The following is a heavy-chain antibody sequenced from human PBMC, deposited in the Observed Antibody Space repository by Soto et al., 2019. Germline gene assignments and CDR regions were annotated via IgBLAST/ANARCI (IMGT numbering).Heavy chain of an antibody. V-gene: IGHV4-34*01. J-gene: IGHJ3*02. D-gene: IGHD3-22*01. CDR3: ARAPDYYDSSGYYYEPQGAAFDI. CDR2: INHSGST. CDR1: GGSFRVYS. Sequence: SETLDLTCAVYGGSFRVYSLSWIRQPPGKALEWIGEINHSGSTNYNPSLKSRVTISVDTSKNQFSLKLSSVTAADTAVYYCARAPDYYDSSGYYYEPQGAAFDIWGQGTMVT.